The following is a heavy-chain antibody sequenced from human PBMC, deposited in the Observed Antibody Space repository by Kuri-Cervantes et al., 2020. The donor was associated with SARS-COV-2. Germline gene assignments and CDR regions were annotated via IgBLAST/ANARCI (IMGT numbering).Heavy chain of an antibody. CDR1: GFTFGDYA. CDR3: ARGNNWNVYDPTYFDY. Sequence: GESLKISCTASGFTFGDYAMSWVRQAPGKGLEWVAVIPYDGSNKYYAGSVKGRFTISRDNAKNSLYLQMNSLRAEDTAVYYCARGNNWNVYDPTYFDYWGQGTLVTVSS. D-gene: IGHD1-20*01. J-gene: IGHJ4*02. V-gene: IGHV3-30-3*01. CDR2: IPYDGSNK.